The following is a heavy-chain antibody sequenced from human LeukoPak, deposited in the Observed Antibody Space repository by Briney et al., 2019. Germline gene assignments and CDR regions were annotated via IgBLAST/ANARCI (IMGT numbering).Heavy chain of an antibody. V-gene: IGHV1-18*01. CDR2: ISAYNGNT. CDR1: GYTFTSYG. CDR3: ARAALGYGGKSGNDY. D-gene: IGHD4-23*01. J-gene: IGHJ4*02. Sequence: GASVKVSCKASGYTFTSYGISWVRQAPGQGLEWMGWISAYNGNTNYAQKLQGRVTMTTDTSTSTAHMELRSLRSDDTAVYYCARAALGYGGKSGNDYWGQGTLVTVSS.